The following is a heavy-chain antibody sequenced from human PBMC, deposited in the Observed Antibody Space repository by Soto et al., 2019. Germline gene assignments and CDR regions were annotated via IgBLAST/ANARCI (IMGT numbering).Heavy chain of an antibody. Sequence: EVQLIESGGGWVQPGTSLRVSCAASGFTFSDYAMSWVRQAPGKGLEWVSAISGSGGTTYYADSVKGRFTISRDNSKNTMYLQVNSLRAEDTAIYYCAQVMNSGWYLAYWGQGTLVTVSS. CDR2: ISGSGGTT. CDR3: AQVMNSGWYLAY. D-gene: IGHD6-19*01. J-gene: IGHJ4*02. V-gene: IGHV3-23*01. CDR1: GFTFSDYA.